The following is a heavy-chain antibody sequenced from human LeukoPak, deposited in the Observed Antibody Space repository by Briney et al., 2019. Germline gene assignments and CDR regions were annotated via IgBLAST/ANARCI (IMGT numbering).Heavy chain of an antibody. J-gene: IGHJ6*04. CDR2: ISGSGGST. Sequence: GGSLRLSCAASGSTFKSYAMSWVRQAPGKGLEWVSAISGSGGSTYYADSVKGRFTISRDNAKNSLYLQMNSLRAEDTAVYYCAELGITMIGGVWGKGTTVTISS. CDR1: GSTFKSYA. D-gene: IGHD3-10*02. CDR3: AELGITMIGGV. V-gene: IGHV3-23*01.